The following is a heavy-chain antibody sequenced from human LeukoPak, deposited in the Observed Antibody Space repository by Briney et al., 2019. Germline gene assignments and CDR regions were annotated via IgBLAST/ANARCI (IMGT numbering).Heavy chain of an antibody. CDR3: ATYNVGAFHY. D-gene: IGHD1-1*01. Sequence: GGSLRLSCTASGFTFGDYAMSWVRQAPGKGLEWVVFIRSKAYGGTTEYAASVKGRFTISRDDSKSIAYLQMNSLNTEDTAVYYCATYNVGAFHYWGQGTLVTVSS. J-gene: IGHJ4*02. V-gene: IGHV3-49*04. CDR2: IRSKAYGGTT. CDR1: GFTFGDYA.